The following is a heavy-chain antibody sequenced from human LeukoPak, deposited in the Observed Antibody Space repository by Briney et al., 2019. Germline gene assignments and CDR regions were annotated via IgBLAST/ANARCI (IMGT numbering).Heavy chain of an antibody. Sequence: ASVKVSCKASGYTFTGYYMHWVRQAPGQGLEWMGWINPNSGGTNYAQKFQGRVTMTRDTSISTAYMELSRLRSDGTAVYYCARVGLGTGLLWFGEPYFDYWGQGTLVTVSS. D-gene: IGHD3-10*01. V-gene: IGHV1-2*02. CDR1: GYTFTGYY. J-gene: IGHJ4*02. CDR3: ARVGLGTGLLWFGEPYFDY. CDR2: INPNSGGT.